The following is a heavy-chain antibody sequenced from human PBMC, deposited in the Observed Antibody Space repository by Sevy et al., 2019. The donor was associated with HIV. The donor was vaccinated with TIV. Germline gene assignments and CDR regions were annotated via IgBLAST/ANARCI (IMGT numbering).Heavy chain of an antibody. J-gene: IGHJ4*02. CDR3: ARDNSGYFHFDY. V-gene: IGHV3-30*03. Sequence: GESLKISCAASGFTFGSYGMHWVRHAPGRGLEWVSFISYDKSERYYGDSVRGRFTISRDNFKNTLWLQMNSLRPEDTAVYYCARDNSGYFHFDYWGQGTLVTVSS. D-gene: IGHD3-22*01. CDR2: ISYDKSER. CDR1: GFTFGSYG.